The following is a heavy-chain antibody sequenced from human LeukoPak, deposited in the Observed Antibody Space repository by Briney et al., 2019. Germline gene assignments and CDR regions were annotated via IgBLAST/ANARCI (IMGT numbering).Heavy chain of an antibody. CDR1: GGSFNKSA. Sequence: AASVKVSCKTSGGSFNKSATRGVRHTPGQGLEWLGGIMPLFGTASSAQTFKGEATITKEESTRTVSLELTSLTSDATAGFSRARDVHGGYGSGWFDPWGQGTLVSVSS. J-gene: IGHJ5*02. CDR3: ARDVHGGYGSGWFDP. V-gene: IGHV1-69*05. CDR2: IMPLFGTA. D-gene: IGHD5-12*01.